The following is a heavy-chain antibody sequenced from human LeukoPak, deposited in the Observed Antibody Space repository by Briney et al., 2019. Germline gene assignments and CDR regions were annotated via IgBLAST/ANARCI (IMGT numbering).Heavy chain of an antibody. J-gene: IGHJ5*02. V-gene: IGHV4-59*01. CDR2: IYYSGST. D-gene: IGHD6-19*01. CDR1: VGSMSSYY. CDR3: AREYSSGLFDP. Sequence: SETLSLTCTVSVGSMSSYYWSWIRQPPGKGLEWIGYIYYSGSTNYNPSLNSRVTISVDTSKNQFSLKLTSVTAADTAVYYCAREYSSGLFDPWGQGTLVTVSS.